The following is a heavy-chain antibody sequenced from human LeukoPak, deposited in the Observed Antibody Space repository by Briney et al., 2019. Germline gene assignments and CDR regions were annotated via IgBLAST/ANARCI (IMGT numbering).Heavy chain of an antibody. CDR1: GFTFSSYA. V-gene: IGHV3-23*01. J-gene: IGHJ6*02. D-gene: IGHD2-21*01. Sequence: GGSLRLSCAASGFTFSSYAMSWVRQAPGKGLEWVSAISGSGGSTYYADSVEGRFTISRDNSKNTLYLQMNSLRAEDTAVYYCAKDEVRSRGALYYYYGMDVWGQGTTVTVSS. CDR2: ISGSGGST. CDR3: AKDEVRSRGALYYYYGMDV.